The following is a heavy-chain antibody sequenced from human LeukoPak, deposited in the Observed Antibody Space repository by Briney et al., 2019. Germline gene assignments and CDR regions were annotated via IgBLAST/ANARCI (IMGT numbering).Heavy chain of an antibody. CDR3: AMTYCSSTSCYLDY. V-gene: IGHV4-59*01. D-gene: IGHD2-2*01. J-gene: IGHJ4*02. CDR2: IYYSGST. Sequence: PSETLSLTCAVSGGSISSYYGSWIRQPPGKGLEWIGYIYYSGSTNYNPSLKSRVTISVDTSKNQFSLKLSSVAAADTAVYYCAMTYCSSTSCYLDYWGQGTLVTVSS. CDR1: GGSISSYY.